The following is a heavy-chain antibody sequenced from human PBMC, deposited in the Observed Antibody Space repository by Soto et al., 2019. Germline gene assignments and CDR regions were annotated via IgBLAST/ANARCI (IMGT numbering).Heavy chain of an antibody. V-gene: IGHV1-69*13. CDR3: ARGNSLGDAGTYYFDY. CDR2: IIPIFGTA. J-gene: IGHJ4*02. Sequence: ASVKVSCKASGGTFSSYAISWVRQAPGQGLEWMGGIIPIFGTANYAQKFQGRVTITADESTSTAYVELSSLRSEDTAVYYCARGNSLGDAGTYYFDYWGQGTLVTVSS. D-gene: IGHD2-21*02. CDR1: GGTFSSYA.